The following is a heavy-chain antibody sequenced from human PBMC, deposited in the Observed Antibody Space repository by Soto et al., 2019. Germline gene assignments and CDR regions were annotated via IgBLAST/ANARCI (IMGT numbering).Heavy chain of an antibody. J-gene: IGHJ6*02. D-gene: IGHD3-3*01. Sequence: ASVKVSCKASGYTFTGYYMHWVRQAPGQGLEWMGWINPNSGGTNYAQKFQGWVTMTRDTSISTAYMELSRLRSDDTAVYYCARASRNKVLRFLEWSEYYGMDVWGQGTTVTVSS. CDR2: INPNSGGT. CDR3: ARASRNKVLRFLEWSEYYGMDV. V-gene: IGHV1-2*04. CDR1: GYTFTGYY.